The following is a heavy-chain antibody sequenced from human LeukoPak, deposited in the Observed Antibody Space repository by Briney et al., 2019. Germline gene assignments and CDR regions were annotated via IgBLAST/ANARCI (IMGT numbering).Heavy chain of an antibody. CDR2: IYTSGST. CDR1: GGSISSGSYY. CDR3: ARQLVRLNWFDP. Sequence: PSETLSLTCTVSGGSISSGSYYWSWIRQPAGKGLEWIGRIYTSGSTDYNPSLKSRVTISVDTSKNQFSLKLSSVTAADTAVYYCARQLVRLNWFDPWGQGTLVTVSS. J-gene: IGHJ5*02. D-gene: IGHD5-12*01. V-gene: IGHV4-61*02.